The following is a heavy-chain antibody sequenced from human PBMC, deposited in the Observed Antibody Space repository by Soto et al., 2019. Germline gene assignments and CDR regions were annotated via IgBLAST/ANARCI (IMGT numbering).Heavy chain of an antibody. V-gene: IGHV3-21*01. D-gene: IGHD6-13*01. CDR3: ARDMLGGSSWYEFRYYYYYYMDV. J-gene: IGHJ6*03. Sequence: GGSLRLSCAASGFTFSSYSMNWVRQAPGKGLEWVSSISSSSSYIYYADSVKGRFTISRDNAKNSLYLQMNSLRAEDTAVYYCARDMLGGSSWYEFRYYYYYYMDVWGKGTTVTVSS. CDR1: GFTFSSYS. CDR2: ISSSSSYI.